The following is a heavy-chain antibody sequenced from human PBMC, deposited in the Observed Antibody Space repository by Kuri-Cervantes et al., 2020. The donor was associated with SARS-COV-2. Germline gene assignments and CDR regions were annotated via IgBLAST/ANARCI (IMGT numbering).Heavy chain of an antibody. CDR2: IAYDGSNK. V-gene: IGHV3-30*03. J-gene: IGHJ4*02. Sequence: GGSLGLCCSACVFTFSHVALFWVRQAPGKGLEGVAVIAYDGSNKYYGNSVKGRFTISRDNSKNTLYLQMNSLRAEDTAVYYCATDRVRVVTHNFDYWGQGTLVTVSS. D-gene: IGHD3-10*01. CDR3: ATDRVRVVTHNFDY. CDR1: VFTFSHVA.